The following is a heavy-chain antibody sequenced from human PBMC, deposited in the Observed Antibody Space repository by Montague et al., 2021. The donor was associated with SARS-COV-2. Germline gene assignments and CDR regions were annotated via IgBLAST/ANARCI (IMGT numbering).Heavy chain of an antibody. CDR1: GDSVSSNTAA. V-gene: IGHV6-1*01. Sequence: CAISGDSVSSNTAAWNWIRQSQSRGLEWLGRTYYRSKWNNDYAVSVKSRMTIIAAASENQFSLQLNSVTPEDTAVYYCAGGWLRNGFDPWGQGTLVTVSS. D-gene: IGHD6-19*01. J-gene: IGHJ5*02. CDR3: AGGWLRNGFDP. CDR2: TYYRSKWNN.